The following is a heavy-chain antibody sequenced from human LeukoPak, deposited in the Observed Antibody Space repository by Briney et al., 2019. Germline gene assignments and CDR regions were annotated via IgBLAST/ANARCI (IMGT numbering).Heavy chain of an antibody. Sequence: ASVRVSCKASGYMFTSYAISWVRRAPGQGLEWMGWIRGYNGNTKYAQKFQARVTMTTDTSTSTAYMELRSLRSDDTAVYYCARVAVDLDCSGDTCSSVFKSFDAWGQGTLVTVSS. CDR3: ARVAVDLDCSGDTCSSVFKSFDA. J-gene: IGHJ5*02. V-gene: IGHV1-18*01. CDR2: IRGYNGNT. CDR1: GYMFTSYA. D-gene: IGHD2-15*01.